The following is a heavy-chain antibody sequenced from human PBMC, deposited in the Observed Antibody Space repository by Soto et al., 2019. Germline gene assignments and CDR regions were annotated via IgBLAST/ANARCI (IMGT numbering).Heavy chain of an antibody. D-gene: IGHD3-3*01. J-gene: IGHJ6*03. V-gene: IGHV4-59*11. CDR2: IHYSGST. CDR3: ARVYYAFWCGQNYYYMDV. CDR1: GGSISSHY. Sequence: SETLSLTCTVSGGSISSHYWSWIRQPPGKGLEWIGHIHYSGSTNYNPSPKSRVTISVATSKNQFSLKMSSVTAADTAVYYCARVYYAFWCGQNYYYMDVWGKGTTVTVSS.